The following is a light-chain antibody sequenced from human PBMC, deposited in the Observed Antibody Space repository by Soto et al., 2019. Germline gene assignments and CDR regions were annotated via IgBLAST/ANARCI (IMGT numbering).Light chain of an antibody. CDR1: SSDVGGYNY. Sequence: QSVLPQPASVSGSPGQSITISCTGTSSDVGGYNYVSWYQQHPGKAPKLMIYDVSNRPSGVSNRFSGSKSGNTASLTISGLQAEDEADYYCSSYTSSSTLGGYVFGTGTKVTVL. CDR2: DVS. CDR3: SSYTSSSTLGGYV. J-gene: IGLJ1*01. V-gene: IGLV2-14*01.